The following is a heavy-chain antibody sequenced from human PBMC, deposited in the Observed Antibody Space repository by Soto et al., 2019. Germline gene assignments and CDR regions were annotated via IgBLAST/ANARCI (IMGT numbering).Heavy chain of an antibody. V-gene: IGHV3-21*06. CDR1: GFTFTRYS. Sequence: EVQLVESGGGLVKPGGSLRLSCAASGFTFTRYSMNWVRQAPGKGLEWISSISSTTNYIYYGDSMKGRLIISRDNAKNSLYLEMNSLRAEDTAVYYCARESEDLTSNFDYWGQGTLVTVSS. CDR2: ISSTTNYI. J-gene: IGHJ4*02. CDR3: ARESEDLTSNFDY.